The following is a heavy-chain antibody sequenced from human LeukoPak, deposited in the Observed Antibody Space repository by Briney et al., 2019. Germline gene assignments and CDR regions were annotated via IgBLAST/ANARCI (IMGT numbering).Heavy chain of an antibody. Sequence: SGRSLRLSCTASGFTFGDYAMSWVRQAPGKGLEWVSTTSGSGGSTYYADSVKGRFTISRDNFKNRLYLKMNSLRAEDTAVYYCAKESTVTPGNVNWFDPWGQGTLVTVSS. CDR2: TSGSGGST. CDR3: AKESTVTPGNVNWFDP. J-gene: IGHJ5*02. V-gene: IGHV3-23*01. D-gene: IGHD4-17*01. CDR1: GFTFGDYA.